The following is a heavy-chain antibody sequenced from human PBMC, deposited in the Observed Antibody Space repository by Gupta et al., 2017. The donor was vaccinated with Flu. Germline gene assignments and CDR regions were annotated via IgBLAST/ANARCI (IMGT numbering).Heavy chain of an antibody. CDR1: GFTLRSED. Sequence: GFTLRSEDLSGVRQAPGRGVEWVTFIRSSAVTYYGDPVRGRFTISRDNAKNSLYLQMSGLRDEETAVYYCARGHWANWGQGTRVTGSS. CDR2: IRSSAVT. D-gene: IGHD3-16*01. V-gene: IGHV3-48*03. CDR3: ARGHWAN. J-gene: IGHJ4*02.